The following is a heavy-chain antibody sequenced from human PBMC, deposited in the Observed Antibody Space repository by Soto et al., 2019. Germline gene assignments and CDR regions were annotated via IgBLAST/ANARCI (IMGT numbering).Heavy chain of an antibody. Sequence: GGSLRLSCAASGFTFSSYSMNWVRQAPGKGLEWVSSISSSSSYIYYADSVKGRFTISRDNAKNSLYLQMNSLRAEDTAVYYCARVNGSLLWFGESWFDPWGQGTLVTVSS. CDR3: ARVNGSLLWFGESWFDP. CDR1: GFTFSSYS. V-gene: IGHV3-21*01. D-gene: IGHD3-10*01. J-gene: IGHJ5*02. CDR2: ISSSSSYI.